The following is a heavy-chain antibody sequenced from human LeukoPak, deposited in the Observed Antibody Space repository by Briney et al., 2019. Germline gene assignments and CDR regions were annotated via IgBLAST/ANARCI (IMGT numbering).Heavy chain of an antibody. J-gene: IGHJ3*02. Sequence: PGGSLRLSCAASGFRFDDFAMHWVRQSPGKGLEWVSLVSADGAKSYYAESVRGRFTISRDNSKNSLYLQMNTLRSEDTAFYYCAKEIDTFGTNAFDIWGHGTLVTVSS. CDR2: VSADGAKS. D-gene: IGHD3-16*01. V-gene: IGHV3-43*02. CDR3: AKEIDTFGTNAFDI. CDR1: GFRFDDFA.